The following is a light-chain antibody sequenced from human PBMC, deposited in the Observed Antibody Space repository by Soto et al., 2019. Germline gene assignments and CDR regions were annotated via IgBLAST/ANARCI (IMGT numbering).Light chain of an antibody. CDR3: HQYGDLPGT. CDR2: AAS. Sequence: VLTQSPCTLSLSQGERATLTCRASHAVGGTYLAWYQHKPAQAPTLLLYAASTRAASGPVQFSGSGSETKVTLTIRSLQSEDVVVYYCHQYGDLPGTFGQGTKVDIK. J-gene: IGKJ1*01. V-gene: IGKV3-20*01. CDR1: HAVGGTY.